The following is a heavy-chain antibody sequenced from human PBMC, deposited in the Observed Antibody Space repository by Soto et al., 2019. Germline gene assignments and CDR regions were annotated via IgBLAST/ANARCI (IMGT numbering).Heavy chain of an antibody. D-gene: IGHD3-10*01. Sequence: VQLVESGGGVVQPGRSLRLSCAASGFTFSSYAMHWVRQAPGKGLEWVAVISYDGSNKYYADSVKGRFTISRDNSKNTLYLQMNSLRAEDTAVYYCARDQQELLWFGELFDYWGQGTLVTVSS. J-gene: IGHJ4*02. CDR1: GFTFSSYA. CDR2: ISYDGSNK. V-gene: IGHV3-30-3*01. CDR3: ARDQQELLWFGELFDY.